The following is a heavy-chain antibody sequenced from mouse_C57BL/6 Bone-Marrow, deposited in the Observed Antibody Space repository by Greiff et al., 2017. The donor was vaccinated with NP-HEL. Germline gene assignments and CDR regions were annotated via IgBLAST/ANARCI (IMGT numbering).Heavy chain of an antibody. D-gene: IGHD1-1*01. CDR1: GFSLTSYG. CDR2: IWGGGST. J-gene: IGHJ1*03. CDR3: ARPYYYGSSYRYFDV. Sequence: VKLMESGPGLVAPSQSLSITCTVSGFSLTSYGVDWVRQPPGKGLEWLGVIWGGGSTNYNSALMSRLSISKDNSKSQVFLKMNSPQTDDTAMYYCARPYYYGSSYRYFDVWGTGTTVTVSS. V-gene: IGHV2-9*01.